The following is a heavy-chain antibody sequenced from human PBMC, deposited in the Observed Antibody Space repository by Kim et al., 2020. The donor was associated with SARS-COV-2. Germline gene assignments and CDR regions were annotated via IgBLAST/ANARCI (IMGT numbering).Heavy chain of an antibody. CDR2: ISSSGSTI. CDR3: ALGPFTDFDY. D-gene: IGHD1-26*01. J-gene: IGHJ4*02. V-gene: IGHV3-48*03. Sequence: GGSLRLSCAASGFTFSSYEMNWVRQAPGKGLEWVSYISSSGSTIYYADSVKGRFTISRDNAKNSLYLQMNSLRAEDTAVYYCALGPFTDFDYWGQGTLVTVSS. CDR1: GFTFSSYE.